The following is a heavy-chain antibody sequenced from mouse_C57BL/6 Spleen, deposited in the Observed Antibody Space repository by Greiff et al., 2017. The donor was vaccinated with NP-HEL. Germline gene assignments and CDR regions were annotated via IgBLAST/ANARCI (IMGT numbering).Heavy chain of an antibody. CDR1: GFTFTDYY. D-gene: IGHD1-1*01. CDR3: ARRDYGSREYFDG. J-gene: IGHJ1*03. V-gene: IGHV7-3*01. CDR2: IRNKANGYTT. Sequence: EVKLVESGGGLVQPGGSLSLSCAASGFTFTDYYMSWVRQPPGKALEWLGFIRNKANGYTTEYSASVKGRFTISRDNSQSILYLQMNALRAEDSATYYCARRDYGSREYFDGGGTGTTVTVSS.